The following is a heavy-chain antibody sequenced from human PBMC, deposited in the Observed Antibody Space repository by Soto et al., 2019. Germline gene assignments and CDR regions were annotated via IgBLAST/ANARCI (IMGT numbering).Heavy chain of an antibody. D-gene: IGHD2-15*01. CDR3: ARSQGGSSSLDIYYYYYYGMDV. V-gene: IGHV1-69*01. CDR2: IIPIFGTA. Sequence: QVQLVQSGAEVKKPGSSVKVSCKAPGGTFSSYAISWVRQAPGQGLEWMGGIIPIFGTAKYGQKFQGRVTITADEYTSTGYMELSSLRSEDRAVYYCARSQGGSSSLDIYYYYYYGMDVWGQGTTVTVSS. CDR1: GGTFSSYA. J-gene: IGHJ6*02.